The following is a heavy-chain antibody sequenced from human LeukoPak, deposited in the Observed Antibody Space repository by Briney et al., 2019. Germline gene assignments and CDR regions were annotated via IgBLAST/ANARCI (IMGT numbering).Heavy chain of an antibody. V-gene: IGHV4-34*01. CDR3: ARAVLGRYYYYYYMDV. Sequence: SETLSLTCAVYGGSFSGYYWSWIRQPPGKGLEWIGEINHSGSINYNPSLKSRVTISVDTSKNQFSLKLSSVTAADTAVYYCARAVLGRYYYYYYMDVWGKGTTVTVSS. D-gene: IGHD7-27*01. J-gene: IGHJ6*03. CDR1: GGSFSGYY. CDR2: INHSGSI.